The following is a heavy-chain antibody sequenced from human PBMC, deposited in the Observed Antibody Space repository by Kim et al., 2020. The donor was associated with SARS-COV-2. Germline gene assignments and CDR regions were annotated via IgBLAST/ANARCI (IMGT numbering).Heavy chain of an antibody. CDR2: ISYDGSNK. V-gene: IGHV3-30*18. CDR1: GFTFSSYG. CDR3: AKDDYDILPSGFDY. D-gene: IGHD3-9*01. J-gene: IGHJ4*02. Sequence: GGSLRLSCAASGFTFSSYGMHWVRQAPGKGLEWVAVISYDGSNKYYADSVKGRFTISRDNSKNTLYLQMNSLRAEDTAVYYCAKDDYDILPSGFDYWGQG.